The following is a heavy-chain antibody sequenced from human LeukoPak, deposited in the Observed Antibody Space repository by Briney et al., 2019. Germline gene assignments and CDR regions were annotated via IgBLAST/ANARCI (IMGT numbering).Heavy chain of an antibody. CDR2: IRGDGSVK. D-gene: IGHD3-22*01. J-gene: IGHJ3*02. Sequence: GESLRLSCAASGFTFSKYWMTWVRQAPGKGLEWEANIRGDGSVKYLLDSVKGRFTISRDNVKNSLSLQMNNLRAEDTAVYYCSRDANYYDSSRHYFDAFDNWGQGTMVTVSS. V-gene: IGHV3-7*01. CDR3: SRDANYYDSSRHYFDAFDN. CDR1: GFTFSKYW.